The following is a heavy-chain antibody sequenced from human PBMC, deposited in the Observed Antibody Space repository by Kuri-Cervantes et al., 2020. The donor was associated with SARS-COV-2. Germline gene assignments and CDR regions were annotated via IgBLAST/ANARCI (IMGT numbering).Heavy chain of an antibody. CDR1: GFTFSSYG. CDR2: ISYDGSDK. Sequence: GESLKISCAASGFTFSSYGMHWVRQAPGKGLEWVAVISYDGSDKYYADSVKGRFTISRDNSKNTLYLQMNSLRAEDTAVYYCAKGHGSGCLGDNNCLDPWGQGTRVTCFS. V-gene: IGHV3-30*18. CDR3: AKGHGSGCLGDNNCLDP. D-gene: IGHD6-19*01. J-gene: IGHJ5*01.